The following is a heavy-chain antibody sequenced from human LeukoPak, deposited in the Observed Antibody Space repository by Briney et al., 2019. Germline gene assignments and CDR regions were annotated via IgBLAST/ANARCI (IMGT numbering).Heavy chain of an antibody. CDR2: ISSSSSYI. CDR3: ARVYSGSYYYFDY. J-gene: IGHJ4*02. D-gene: IGHD1-26*01. CDR1: GFTFSSYS. Sequence: GGSLRLSCAASGFTFSSYSMNWVRQAPGKGLEWVSSISSSSSYIYYADSVKGRFTISRDNSKNTLYLQMSSLRAGDTAVYYCARVYSGSYYYFDYWSQGTLVTVSS. V-gene: IGHV3-21*01.